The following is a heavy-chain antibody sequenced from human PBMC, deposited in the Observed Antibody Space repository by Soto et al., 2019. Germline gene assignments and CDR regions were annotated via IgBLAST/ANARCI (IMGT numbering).Heavy chain of an antibody. D-gene: IGHD3-9*01. Sequence: LSLTCTVSGGSISSGDYYWSWIRQPPGKGLEWIGYIYYSGSTYYNPSLKSRVTISVDTSKNQFSLKLSSVTAADTAVYYCARGHFDQDYYYYYGMDVWGQGTTVTVSS. J-gene: IGHJ6*02. CDR2: IYYSGST. CDR1: GGSISSGDYY. CDR3: ARGHFDQDYYYYYGMDV. V-gene: IGHV4-30-4*01.